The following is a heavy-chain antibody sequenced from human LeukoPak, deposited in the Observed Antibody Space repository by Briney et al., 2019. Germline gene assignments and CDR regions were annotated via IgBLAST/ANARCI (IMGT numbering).Heavy chain of an antibody. CDR3: AKVVGTGTTPTDY. CDR2: ISAGGDNT. CDR1: GFTFSNAW. D-gene: IGHD1-1*01. V-gene: IGHV3-23*01. Sequence: TGGSLRLSCAASGFTFSNAWMTWVRQAPGKGLVWVAVISAGGDNTDYADSVKGRFTISRDNSKNTLSLQMNSLRVEDTAVYYCAKVVGTGTTPTDYWGQGTLVAVSS. J-gene: IGHJ4*02.